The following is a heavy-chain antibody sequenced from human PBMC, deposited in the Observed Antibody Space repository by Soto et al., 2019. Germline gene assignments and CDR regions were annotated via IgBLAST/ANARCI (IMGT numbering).Heavy chain of an antibody. D-gene: IGHD3-22*01. V-gene: IGHV3-72*01. CDR1: GFPLSDHY. CDR3: VRAIYSFDSSGYTRCFDQ. J-gene: IGHJ4*02. Sequence: GGSLRLSCAGSGFPLSDHYIDWVRQAPGKGLEWVGRSREKAQGSSTAYAASVKGRFPTSRDESNNSVYLHMNTLKTEDTAVYYCVRAIYSFDSSGYTRCFDQGGQGALDTLSS. CDR2: SREKAQGSST.